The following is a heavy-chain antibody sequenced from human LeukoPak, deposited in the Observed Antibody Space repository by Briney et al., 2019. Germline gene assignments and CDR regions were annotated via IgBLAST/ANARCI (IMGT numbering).Heavy chain of an antibody. Sequence: GGSLRLSCAASGFTFSSYAMSGVRQAPGKGLEGVSAISGSGGSTYYADSVKGRFTISRDNSKNTLYLQMNSLRAEDTAVYYCAKGLLDYDSSGYLDYFDYWGQGTLVTVSS. CDR1: GFTFSSYA. V-gene: IGHV3-23*01. D-gene: IGHD3-22*01. J-gene: IGHJ4*02. CDR2: ISGSGGST. CDR3: AKGLLDYDSSGYLDYFDY.